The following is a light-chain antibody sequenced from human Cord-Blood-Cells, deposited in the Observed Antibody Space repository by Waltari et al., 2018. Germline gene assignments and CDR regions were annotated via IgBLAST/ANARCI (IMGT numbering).Light chain of an antibody. J-gene: IGKJ3*01. Sequence: AIQLPQSPSSLSASVGDSVTIPCRASQGMSSALAWYQHKPGKAPKFLIYDASRLESGVPARFSGSGSGTAFTLTISSLQPEDFATDYCQQFNSYPRTFGPGTKVDI. CDR1: QGMSSA. CDR3: QQFNSYPRT. CDR2: DAS. V-gene: IGKV1-13*02.